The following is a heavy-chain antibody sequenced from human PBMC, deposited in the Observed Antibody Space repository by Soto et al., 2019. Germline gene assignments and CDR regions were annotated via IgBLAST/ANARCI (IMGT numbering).Heavy chain of an antibody. D-gene: IGHD3-10*01. J-gene: IGHJ4*02. V-gene: IGHV4-30-4*01. CDR2: IYNSVNT. CDR3: ARGPSGDKVDY. CDR1: GDSISNGYYT. Sequence: QVQLQESGPGLVEPSQTLSLTCTVSGDSISNGYYTWSWIRQPPGKDLEWIGHIYNSVNTYSNPSLKXRXTXSXDTSQNQFSLKLSSVTAADTAVYYCARGPSGDKVDYWGQGTLVTVSS.